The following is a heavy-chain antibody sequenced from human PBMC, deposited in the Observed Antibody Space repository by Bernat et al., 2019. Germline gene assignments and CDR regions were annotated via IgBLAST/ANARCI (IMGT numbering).Heavy chain of an antibody. J-gene: IGHJ1*01. D-gene: IGHD6-19*01. CDR3: ARDLSWPVAVAGTSYFQH. V-gene: IGHV1-18*01. CDR1: GYTFTSYG. Sequence: QVQLVQSVAEVKKPGASVKVSCKASGYTFTSYGISWVRQAPGQGLEWMGWISAYNGNTNYAQKLQGRVTMTTDTSTSTAYMELRSLRSDDTAVYYCARDLSWPVAVAGTSYFQHWGQGTLVTVSS. CDR2: ISAYNGNT.